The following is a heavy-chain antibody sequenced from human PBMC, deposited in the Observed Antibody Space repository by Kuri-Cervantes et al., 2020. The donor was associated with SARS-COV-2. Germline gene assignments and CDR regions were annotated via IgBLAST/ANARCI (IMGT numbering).Heavy chain of an antibody. V-gene: IGHV1-2*04. J-gene: IGHJ6*02. CDR1: GYTFTGYY. Sequence: ASVKVSCKASGYTFTGYYMHWVRQAPGERLEWMGWINPNSGDTKYAQKFEGWVTLTRDTSIATAYMEVSRLRSDDTAVYYCARDPTTVTTGIGMDVWGQGTTVTVSS. CDR3: ARDPTTVTTGIGMDV. CDR2: INPNSGDT. D-gene: IGHD4-17*01.